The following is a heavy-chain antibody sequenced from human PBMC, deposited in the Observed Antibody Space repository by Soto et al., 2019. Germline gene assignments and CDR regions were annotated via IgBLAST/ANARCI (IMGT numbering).Heavy chain of an antibody. D-gene: IGHD3-10*01. CDR2: ISYDGSNK. CDR1: GFTFSSYG. J-gene: IGHJ6*02. V-gene: IGHV3-30*18. CDR3: ANSFMVRGVIISGDYYYGMDV. Sequence: GGSLRLSCAASGFTFSSYGMHWVRQAPGKGLEWVAVISYDGSNKYYADSVKGRFTISRDNSKNTLYLQMNSLRAEDTAVYYCANSFMVRGVIISGDYYYGMDVWGQGTTVTVSS.